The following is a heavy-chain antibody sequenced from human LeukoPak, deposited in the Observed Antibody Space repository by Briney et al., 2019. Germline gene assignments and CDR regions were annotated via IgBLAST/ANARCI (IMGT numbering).Heavy chain of an antibody. V-gene: IGHV3-21*01. CDR1: GFTFSSYS. D-gene: IGHD5-24*01. CDR2: ISSSSSYI. CDR3: ASLEMATFEY. J-gene: IGHJ4*02. Sequence: PGGSLRLSCAASGFTFSSYSMNWVRQAPGKGLEWVSSISSSSSYIYYADSVKGRFSISRDNAKNSLYLQMNSLRAEDTAVYYCASLEMATFEYWGQGTLVTVSS.